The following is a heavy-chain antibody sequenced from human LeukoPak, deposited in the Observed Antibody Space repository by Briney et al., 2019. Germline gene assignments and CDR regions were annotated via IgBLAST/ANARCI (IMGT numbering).Heavy chain of an antibody. D-gene: IGHD3-22*01. J-gene: IGHJ3*02. CDR1: GFTLSNYA. CDR2: ISGSGGST. Sequence: GGSLRLSCAVSGFTLSNYAMNWVRQAPGKGLEWVSAISGSGGSTYYADSVKGRFTISSDNSRNTLSLQLNSLRAEDTAVYYCAKLDYYDSRAFHIWGQGTMVTVSS. CDR3: AKLDYYDSRAFHI. V-gene: IGHV3-23*01.